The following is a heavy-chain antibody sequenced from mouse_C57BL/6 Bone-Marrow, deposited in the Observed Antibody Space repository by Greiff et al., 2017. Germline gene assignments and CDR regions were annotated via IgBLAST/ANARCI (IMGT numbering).Heavy chain of an antibody. Sequence: QVQLQQSGAELARPGASVKLSCKASGYTFTSYGISWVKQRTGQGLEWIGEIYPRSGNTYYNEKFKGKATLTADKSSSTAYMELRSLTSEDSAVYFGARGTTVVATGEAWFDYWGQGTLVTVSA. J-gene: IGHJ3*01. V-gene: IGHV1-81*01. CDR1: GYTFTSYG. CDR2: IYPRSGNT. D-gene: IGHD1-1*01. CDR3: ARGTTVVATGEAWFDY.